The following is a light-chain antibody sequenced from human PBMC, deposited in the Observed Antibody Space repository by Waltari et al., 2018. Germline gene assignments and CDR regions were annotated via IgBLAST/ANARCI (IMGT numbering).Light chain of an antibody. CDR2: GAS. CDR3: EQYNNWPPWT. V-gene: IGKV3D-15*01. J-gene: IGKJ1*01. Sequence: EIVMTQSPATLSVSLGERATLSCRASQRVSRNLAWYQQKPGQAPGLLIYGASTRATGIPARFSGSGSGTEFTLTISSLQSEDFAVYYCEQYNNWPPWTFGQGTKVEIK. CDR1: QRVSRN.